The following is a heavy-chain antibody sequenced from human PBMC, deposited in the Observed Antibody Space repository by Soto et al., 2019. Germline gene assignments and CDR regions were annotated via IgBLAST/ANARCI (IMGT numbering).Heavy chain of an antibody. Sequence: QVQLVESGGGVVQPGRSLRLSCAASGFTFSSYAMHWVRQAPGKGLEWVAVISYDGSNKYYADSVKGRFTISRDNSKNSLYLQMNSLRGEDTAVYYCARVPQWCMHCLDVWGQGTTVTVSS. J-gene: IGHJ6*02. CDR3: ARVPQWCMHCLDV. CDR2: ISYDGSNK. D-gene: IGHD2-8*01. V-gene: IGHV3-30-3*01. CDR1: GFTFSSYA.